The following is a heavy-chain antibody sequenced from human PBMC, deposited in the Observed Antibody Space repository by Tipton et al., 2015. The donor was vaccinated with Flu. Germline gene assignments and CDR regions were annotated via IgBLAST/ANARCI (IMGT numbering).Heavy chain of an antibody. CDR1: GGSIRTISYY. J-gene: IGHJ4*02. V-gene: IGHV4-39*01. CDR2: LYYDGTT. CDR3: ARLSYYDVDLKNFYFDY. D-gene: IGHD3-10*02. Sequence: TLSLTCTVSGGSIRTISYYWAWIRQPPGKGLEWIGNLYYDGTTYYNPSLKSRVTISVDTSKSQFSLMLRPVTAADTAVYYCARLSYYDVDLKNFYFDYWGQGALVTVSS.